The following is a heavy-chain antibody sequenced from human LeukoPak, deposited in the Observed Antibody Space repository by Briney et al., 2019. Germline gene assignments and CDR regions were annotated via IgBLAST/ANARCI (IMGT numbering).Heavy chain of an antibody. CDR2: ISAYNGNT. Sequence: ASVTVSCKASGYTFTSYGISWVRQAPGQGLEWMGWISAYNGNTNYAQKLQGRVTMATDTSTSTAYMELRSLRSDDTAVYYCARVVTPWWFDPWGQGTLVTVSS. CDR3: ARVVTPWWFDP. CDR1: GYTFTSYG. V-gene: IGHV1-18*01. J-gene: IGHJ5*02. D-gene: IGHD5-18*01.